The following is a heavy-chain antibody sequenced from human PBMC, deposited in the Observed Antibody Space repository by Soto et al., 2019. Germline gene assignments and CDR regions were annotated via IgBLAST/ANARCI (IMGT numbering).Heavy chain of an antibody. V-gene: IGHV3-30*18. CDR3: AKSGAAGPDHYFDY. D-gene: IGHD6-13*01. CDR1: GVTFSSYG. Sequence: GGSLRLSCAASGVTFSSYGMHWVRQAPGKGLEWVAVISYDGSNKYYADSVKGRFTISRDNSKNTLYLQMNSLRAEDTAVYYCAKSGAAGPDHYFDYWGQGTLVTVSS. CDR2: ISYDGSNK. J-gene: IGHJ4*02.